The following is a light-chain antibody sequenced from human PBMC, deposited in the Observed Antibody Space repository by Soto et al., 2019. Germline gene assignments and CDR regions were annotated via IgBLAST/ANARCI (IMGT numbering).Light chain of an antibody. CDR1: QSVSSS. J-gene: IGKJ3*01. CDR3: QQYNTYSPLT. V-gene: IGKV1-5*03. Sequence: DLQMTQSPSTLSASVGDRVTITCRASQSVSSSLAWYRQKPGKAPKLLIYKASTLNSGVPSRFSGRGSGTEFTLTTSSLQPDDFATYYCQQYNTYSPLTFGPGTKVDVK. CDR2: KAS.